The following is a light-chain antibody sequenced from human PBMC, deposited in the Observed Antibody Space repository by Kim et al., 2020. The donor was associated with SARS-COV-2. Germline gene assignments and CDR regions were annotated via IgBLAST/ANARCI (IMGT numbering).Light chain of an antibody. Sequence: VTISCTGSNANIGAGYDVHWYQQLPGTAPNLLIYGNSKRPSGVPDRFSGSKSGTTASLAITGLQAEDEADYYCQSYDSSLSGSYVFGTGTKVTVL. J-gene: IGLJ1*01. V-gene: IGLV1-40*01. CDR2: GNS. CDR3: QSYDSSLSGSYV. CDR1: NANIGAGYD.